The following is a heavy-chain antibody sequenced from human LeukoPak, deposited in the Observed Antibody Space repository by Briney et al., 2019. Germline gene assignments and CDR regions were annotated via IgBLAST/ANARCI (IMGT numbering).Heavy chain of an antibody. CDR2: INPNSGGT. CDR1: GYTFTGYY. D-gene: IGHD5-24*01. J-gene: IGHJ6*03. Sequence: GASVKVSCKASGYTFTGYYMHWVRQAPGQGLEWMGWINPNSGGTNYAQKFQGRVTMTRDTSISTAYMELSRLISDETAVYYCPXXLQYSYYYYMDVWGKGTTVTVSS. CDR3: PXXLQYSYYYYMDV. V-gene: IGHV1-2*02.